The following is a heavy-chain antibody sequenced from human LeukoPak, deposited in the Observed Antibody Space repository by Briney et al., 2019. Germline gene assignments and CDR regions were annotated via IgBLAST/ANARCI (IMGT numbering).Heavy chain of an antibody. CDR3: ARLKYYYDASGYRAEYFQH. CDR1: GGSFSGYY. J-gene: IGHJ1*01. Sequence: SETLSLTCAVYGGSFSGYYWSWIRQPPGKGLEWIGEINHSGSTNYNPSLKSRVTISVDTSKNQFSLKLSSVTAADTAVYYCARLKYYYDASGYRAEYFQHWGQGTLVTISS. V-gene: IGHV4-34*01. CDR2: INHSGST. D-gene: IGHD3-22*01.